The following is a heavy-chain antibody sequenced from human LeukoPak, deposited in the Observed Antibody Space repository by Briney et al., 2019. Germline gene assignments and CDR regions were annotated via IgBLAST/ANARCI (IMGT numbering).Heavy chain of an antibody. Sequence: ASVKVSCKASGYTFTGYYMHWVRQAPGQGLEWMGWINPNSGGTNYAQKFQGRVTMTRDTSISTAYMEVSRLRSDDTAVYYCARVGWRRLGNFVDYWGQGTLVTVSS. CDR2: INPNSGGT. CDR1: GYTFTGYY. V-gene: IGHV1-2*02. CDR3: ARVGWRRLGNFVDY. J-gene: IGHJ4*02. D-gene: IGHD5-12*01.